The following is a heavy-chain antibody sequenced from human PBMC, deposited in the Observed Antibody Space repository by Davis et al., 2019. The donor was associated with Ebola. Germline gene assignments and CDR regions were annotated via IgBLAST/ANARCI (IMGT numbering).Heavy chain of an antibody. Sequence: MPSETLSLTCTVSGCSISPYYWSWIRQPPGKGLEWIGYIYYSGSTKYTLSFKGRVAISVDTSKNQFSLKLSSVTAADTAVYYCARSYGAAPFDYWGQGTLVTVSS. CDR2: IYYSGST. V-gene: IGHV4-59*08. D-gene: IGHD4/OR15-4a*01. CDR3: ARSYGAAPFDY. J-gene: IGHJ4*02. CDR1: GCSISPYY.